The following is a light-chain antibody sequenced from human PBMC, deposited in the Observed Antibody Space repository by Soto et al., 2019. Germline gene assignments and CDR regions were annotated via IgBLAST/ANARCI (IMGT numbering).Light chain of an antibody. CDR3: QQSVEWPPMT. V-gene: IGKV3-15*01. CDR1: KPVATN. Sequence: VMTQSPSTLSVSPGERATLSCWASKPVATNLAWYQQKPGQAPRLLISGASTRAAGISDRFRGSGSGTEFTLTISSLRSEDTATYYCQQSVEWPPMTYGQGAKVDI. J-gene: IGKJ1*01. CDR2: GAS.